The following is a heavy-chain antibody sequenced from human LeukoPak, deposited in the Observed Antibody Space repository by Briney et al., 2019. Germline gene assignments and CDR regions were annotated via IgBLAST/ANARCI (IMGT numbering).Heavy chain of an antibody. CDR3: ARDPPIVVVPAAMVVDY. Sequence: ASVKVSCKASGYTFTSYGISWVRQAPGQGLEWMGWISAYNGNTNYAQKLQGRVTMTTDTSTSTAYMELRSLRSDDTAVYYCARDPPIVVVPAAMVVDYWGQGTLVTVSS. J-gene: IGHJ4*02. V-gene: IGHV1-18*01. D-gene: IGHD2-2*01. CDR1: GYTFTSYG. CDR2: ISAYNGNT.